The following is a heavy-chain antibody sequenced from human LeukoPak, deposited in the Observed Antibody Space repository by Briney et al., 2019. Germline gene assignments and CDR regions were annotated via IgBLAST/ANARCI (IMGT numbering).Heavy chain of an antibody. Sequence: QAGGSLRLSCAASGFTFSGYSMNWVRQAPGKGLEWVSYISSSSSTIYYADSVKGRFTISRDNAKNSLYLQMNSLRAEDTAVYYCARSSIAADEYNWLDPWGQGTLVTVSS. CDR3: ARSSIAADEYNWLDP. D-gene: IGHD6-13*01. J-gene: IGHJ5*02. CDR1: GFTFSGYS. V-gene: IGHV3-48*04. CDR2: ISSSSSTI.